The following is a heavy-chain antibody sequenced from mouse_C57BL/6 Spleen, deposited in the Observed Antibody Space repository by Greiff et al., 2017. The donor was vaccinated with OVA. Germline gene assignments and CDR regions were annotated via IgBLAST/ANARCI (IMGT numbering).Heavy chain of an antibody. CDR3: ARKEDYGYDGFDY. V-gene: IGHV1-81*01. CDR2: IYPRSGNT. CDR1: GYTFTSYG. D-gene: IGHD2-2*01. Sequence: VMLVESGAELARPGASVKLSCKASGYTFTSYGISWVKQRTGQGLEWIGEIYPRSGNTYYNEKFKGKATLTADKSSSTAYMELRSLTSEDSAVYFCARKEDYGYDGFDYWGQGTTLTVSS. J-gene: IGHJ2*01.